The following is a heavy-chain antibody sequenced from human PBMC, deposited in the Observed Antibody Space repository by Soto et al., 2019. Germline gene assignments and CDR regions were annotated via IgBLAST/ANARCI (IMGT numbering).Heavy chain of an antibody. CDR1: GFTFSSYG. V-gene: IGHV3-30*18. Sequence: QVQLVESGGGVVQPGRSLRLSCAASGFTFSSYGMHWVRQAPGKGLEWVAVRSYDGSNKYYADSVKGRFTISRDNSKNTQYLQMHSLRAEDTAVYYCAKGRMGDGYNTDYVDYWGQGTLVPVSS. J-gene: IGHJ4*02. CDR3: AKGRMGDGYNTDYVDY. D-gene: IGHD5-12*01. CDR2: RSYDGSNK.